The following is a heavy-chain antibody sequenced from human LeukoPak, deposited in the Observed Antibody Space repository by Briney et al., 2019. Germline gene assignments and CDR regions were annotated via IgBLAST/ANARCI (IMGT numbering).Heavy chain of an antibody. J-gene: IGHJ4*02. D-gene: IGHD6-6*01. Sequence: QPGGSLRLSCAASGFTFSSYAMSWVRQAPGKGLEWVSAISGSGCTYYADSVKGRFTISRDNSKTPLYLQMNSLRAEDTAVYYCARGLYSSSPWGQGTLVTVSS. CDR3: ARGLYSSSP. V-gene: IGHV3-23*01. CDR2: ISGSGCT. CDR1: GFTFSSYA.